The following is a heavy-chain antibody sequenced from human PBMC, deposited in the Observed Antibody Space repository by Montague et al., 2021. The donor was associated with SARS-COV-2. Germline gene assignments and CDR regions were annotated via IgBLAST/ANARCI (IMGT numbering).Heavy chain of an antibody. J-gene: IGHJ6*02. V-gene: IGHV3-9*01. CDR1: GFTFDDCA. CDR3: AKWTTITFGSGSHSYGMDV. Sequence: SLRLSCAASGFTFDDCAMHWVRQAPGKGLEWVSGISWNSGSVGYADSVKGRFTISRDNAKNSLYLQMNSLRAEDTALYYCAKWTTITFGSGSHSYGMDVWGQGTTVTVSS. CDR2: ISWNSGSV. D-gene: IGHD3-10*01.